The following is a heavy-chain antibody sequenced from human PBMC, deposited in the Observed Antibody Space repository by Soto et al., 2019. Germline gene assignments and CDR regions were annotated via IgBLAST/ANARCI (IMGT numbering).Heavy chain of an antibody. D-gene: IGHD6-19*01. V-gene: IGHV1-24*01. CDR3: ATDTSGWYYFDY. CDR2: FDPEDGET. CDR1: RYSLTEIS. Sequence: GSVEGFCADSRYSLTEISRPWGRQAPGKGLEWMGGFDPEDGETIYAQKFQGRVTMTEDTSTDTAYMELSSLRSEDTAVYYCATDTSGWYYFDYWGQGTLVTVS. J-gene: IGHJ4*02.